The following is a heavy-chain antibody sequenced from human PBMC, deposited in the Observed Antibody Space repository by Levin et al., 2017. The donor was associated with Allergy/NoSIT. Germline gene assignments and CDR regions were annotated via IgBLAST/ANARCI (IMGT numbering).Heavy chain of an antibody. J-gene: IGHJ4*02. V-gene: IGHV3-53*01. D-gene: IGHD3-10*01. CDR3: ARLGSGIRNFDY. Sequence: GGSLRLSCAASGFTVSSNYMSWVRQAPGKGLEWVSVIYSGGNTYYADSMKGRFTISRDNSKNTLYLQMNSLRAEDTAVYYCARLGSGIRNFDYWGQGTLVTVSS. CDR1: GFTVSSNY. CDR2: IYSGGNT.